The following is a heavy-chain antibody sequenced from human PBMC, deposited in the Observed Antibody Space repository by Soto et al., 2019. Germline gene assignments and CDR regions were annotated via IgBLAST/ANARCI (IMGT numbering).Heavy chain of an antibody. CDR1: GFTFSSYG. D-gene: IGHD6-13*01. CDR3: SNSYSSSWYYFDY. CDR2: ISYDGSNK. V-gene: IGHV3-30*18. Sequence: GGSLRLSCAASGFTFSSYGMHWVRQAPGKGLEWVAVISYDGSNKYYADSVKGRFTISRDNSKNTLYLQMNSLRAEDTAVYYCSNSYSSSWYYFDYWGQGTLVTVSS. J-gene: IGHJ4*02.